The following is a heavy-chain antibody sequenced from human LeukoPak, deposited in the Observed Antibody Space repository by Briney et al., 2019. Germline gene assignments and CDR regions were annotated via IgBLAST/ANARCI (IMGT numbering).Heavy chain of an antibody. J-gene: IGHJ4*02. Sequence: ASVKVSCKASGYTFTDSYMHWVRQAPGQGREWMGWINPNSGGTNYAQKFQGRVTMTRDTSISTAYMELSRLRSDDTAVYYCAREDQYSSGWYPESLIDYWGQGTLVTVSS. CDR2: INPNSGGT. CDR3: AREDQYSSGWYPESLIDY. CDR1: GYTFTDSY. D-gene: IGHD6-19*01. V-gene: IGHV1-2*02.